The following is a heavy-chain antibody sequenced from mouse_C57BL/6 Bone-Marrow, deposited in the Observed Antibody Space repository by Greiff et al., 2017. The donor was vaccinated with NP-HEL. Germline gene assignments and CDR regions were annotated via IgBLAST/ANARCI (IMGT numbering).Heavy chain of an antibody. D-gene: IGHD4-1*01. J-gene: IGHJ4*01. CDR3: ARSLWDYYAMDY. CDR1: GYTFTSYW. Sequence: VQLQQPGAELVKPGASVKLSCKASGYTFTSYWMQWVKQRPGQGLEWIGEIDPSDSYTNYNQKFKGKATLTVDTSSSTAYMPLSSLTSEDSAVYYCARSLWDYYAMDYWGQGTAVTVSS. V-gene: IGHV1-50*01. CDR2: IDPSDSYT.